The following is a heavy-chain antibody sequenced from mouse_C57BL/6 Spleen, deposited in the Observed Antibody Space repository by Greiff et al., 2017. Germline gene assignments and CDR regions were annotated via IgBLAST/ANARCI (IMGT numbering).Heavy chain of an antibody. CDR3: AGRGGTGSGHPWFAY. D-gene: IGHD3-2*02. CDR2: ILPGSGST. J-gene: IGHJ3*01. V-gene: IGHV1-9*01. Sequence: QVQLKESGAELMKPGASVKLSCKATGYTFTGYWIEWVKQRPGHGLEWIGEILPGSGSTNYNEKFKGKATFTADTSSNTAYMQLSSLTTEDSAIYYGAGRGGTGSGHPWFAYWGQGTLVTVSA. CDR1: GYTFTGYW.